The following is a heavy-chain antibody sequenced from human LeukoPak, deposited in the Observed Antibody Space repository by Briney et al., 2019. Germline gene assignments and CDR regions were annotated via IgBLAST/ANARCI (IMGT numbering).Heavy chain of an antibody. CDR1: SYSISSGFY. CDR3: ARVTYVDDMLYQYFDY. CDR2: IFHSGNS. D-gene: IGHD4-17*01. J-gene: IGHJ4*02. V-gene: IGHV4-38-2*01. Sequence: SETLSLTCAVSSYSISSGFYWGWIRQSPGKGLEWVGSIFHSGNSYYNPSLKSRLTMSVDTSKNQLSLKLTSVTAADTALYYCARVTYVDDMLYQYFDYWGQGILVTVSS.